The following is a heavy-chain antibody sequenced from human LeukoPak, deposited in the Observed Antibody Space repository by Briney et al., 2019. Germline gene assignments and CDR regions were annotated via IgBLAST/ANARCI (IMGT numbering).Heavy chain of an antibody. CDR2: INPNSGGT. CDR1: GYTFGGYY. Sequence: GASVTVSCKASGYTFGGYYIHWVRQAPGQGLEWMGWINPNSGGTIYAQKFQGRVTMTRDTSISTAYMDLSRLRSDDTAVYYCARGPHDYGDYWGQGTLVTVSS. V-gene: IGHV1-2*02. CDR3: ARGPHDYGDY. J-gene: IGHJ4*02.